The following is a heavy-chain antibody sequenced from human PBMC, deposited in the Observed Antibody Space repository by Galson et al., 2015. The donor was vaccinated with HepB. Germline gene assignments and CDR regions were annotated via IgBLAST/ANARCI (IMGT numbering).Heavy chain of an antibody. V-gene: IGHV3-7*01. CDR3: ARTGDDY. Sequence: SLRLSCAASGFTFSIYWMTWVRQAPGKGLEWVANIKQDGSEKYYVDSVKGRSTISRDNAKKLLYLQMNSLRAEDTAVYYCARTGDDYWGQGPLVTVSS. CDR2: IKQDGSEK. CDR1: GFTFSIYW. J-gene: IGHJ4*02. D-gene: IGHD7-27*01.